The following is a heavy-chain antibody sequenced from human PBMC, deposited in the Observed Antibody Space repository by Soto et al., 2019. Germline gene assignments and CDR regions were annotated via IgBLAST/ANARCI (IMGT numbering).Heavy chain of an antibody. D-gene: IGHD1-26*01. CDR1: GYSFTSYW. CDR2: IEPSDSYT. Sequence: GESLKISCKGSGYSFTSYWISWVRQMPGKGLEWMGRIEPSDSYTNYSPSFQGHVTISADKSISTAYLQWSSLKASDTAMYYCARHTPPWELRSYYGMDVWGQGTTVTVSS. V-gene: IGHV5-10-1*01. CDR3: ARHTPPWELRSYYGMDV. J-gene: IGHJ6*02.